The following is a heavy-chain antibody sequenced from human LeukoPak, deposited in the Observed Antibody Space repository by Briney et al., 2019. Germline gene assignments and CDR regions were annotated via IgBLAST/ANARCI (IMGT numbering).Heavy chain of an antibody. D-gene: IGHD6-19*01. V-gene: IGHV3-21*01. Sequence: GGSLRLSCAASGFPFSSFYMSWVRQAPGKGLEWVSSISSSTSYIFYADSVRGRVTISRDNAKNSLYLQMNSLRAEDTAVYYCARASEEAVAVLDAFDIWCQGTMVTVSS. CDR2: ISSSTSYI. CDR3: ARASEEAVAVLDAFDI. J-gene: IGHJ3*02. CDR1: GFPFSSFY.